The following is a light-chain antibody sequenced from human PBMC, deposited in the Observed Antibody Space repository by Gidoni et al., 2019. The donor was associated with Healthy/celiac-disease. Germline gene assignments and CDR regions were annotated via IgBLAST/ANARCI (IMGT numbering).Light chain of an antibody. CDR1: QSVSSSY. Sequence: EIVLTQSPGTLSLSPGERATLSCRASQSVSSSYLAWYQQKHGQAPRLRIYGASSRATGIPDRFSGSVSGTDFTLTISRLEPEDFAVYYCQQYGSSPETFGQGTKVEIK. V-gene: IGKV3-20*01. CDR3: QQYGSSPET. CDR2: GAS. J-gene: IGKJ1*01.